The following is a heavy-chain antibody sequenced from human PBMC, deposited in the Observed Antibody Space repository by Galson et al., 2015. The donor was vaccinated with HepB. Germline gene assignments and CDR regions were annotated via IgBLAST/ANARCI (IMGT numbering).Heavy chain of an antibody. J-gene: IGHJ4*02. D-gene: IGHD1-14*01. CDR1: GGSISSGDYY. CDR2: IYYSGST. CDR3: ARRVSGTYFDY. Sequence: TLSLTCTVSGGSISSGDYYWSWLRQPPGKGLEWIGYIYYSGSTYYNPSLKSRVTISVDTSKDQFSLKLSSVTAADTAVYYCARRVSGTYFDYWGQGTLVTVSS. V-gene: IGHV4-30-4*01.